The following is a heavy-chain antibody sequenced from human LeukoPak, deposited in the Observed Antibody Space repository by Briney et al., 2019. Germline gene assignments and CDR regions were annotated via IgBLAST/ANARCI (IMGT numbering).Heavy chain of an antibody. CDR2: IYYSGST. CDR3: ARLGNSGYDKGPKDY. J-gene: IGHJ4*02. Sequence: SETLSLTCTVSGGSISSYYWSWIRQPPGKGLEWIGYIYYSGSTNYNPSLKSRVTISVDTSKNQFSLKLSSVTAADTAVYYCARLGNSGYDKGPKDYWGQGTLVTVSS. D-gene: IGHD5-12*01. V-gene: IGHV4-59*01. CDR1: GGSISSYY.